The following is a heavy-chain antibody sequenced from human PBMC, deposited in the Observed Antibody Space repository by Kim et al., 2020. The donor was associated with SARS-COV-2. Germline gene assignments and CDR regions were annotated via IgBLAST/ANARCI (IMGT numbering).Heavy chain of an antibody. V-gene: IGHV3-30*13. Sequence: AESVKGRFTISRDNSKNRLYLQMNSLRAEDTAVYYCARVSSGYYYGYFDYWGQGTLVTVSS. CDR3: ARVSSGYYYGYFDY. J-gene: IGHJ4*02. D-gene: IGHD3-22*01.